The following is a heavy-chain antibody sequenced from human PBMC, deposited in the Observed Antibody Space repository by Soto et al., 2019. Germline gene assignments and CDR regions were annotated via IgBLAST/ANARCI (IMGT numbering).Heavy chain of an antibody. Sequence: SETLSLTCTVSGGSISSGGYYWSWIRQHPGKGLEWIGYIYYSGSTYYNPSLKSRVTISVDTSKNQFSLKLSSVTAADTAVYYCASQGIYQYYFDYWGQGTLVTVSS. V-gene: IGHV4-31*03. CDR3: ASQGIYQYYFDY. CDR1: GGSISSGGYY. CDR2: IYYSGST. J-gene: IGHJ4*02. D-gene: IGHD3-16*02.